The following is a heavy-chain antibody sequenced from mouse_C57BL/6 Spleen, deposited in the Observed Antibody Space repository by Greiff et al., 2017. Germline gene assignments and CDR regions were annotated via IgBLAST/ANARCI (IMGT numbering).Heavy chain of an antibody. CDR2: IYPGDGDT. CDR1: GYAFSSYW. J-gene: IGHJ1*03. Sequence: QVQLQQSGAELVKPGASVKISCKASGYAFSSYWMNWVKQRPGKGLEWIGQIYPGDGDTNYNGKFKGKATLTADKSSSTAYMQLSSLTSEDSAVYFCARSRGYYGSSPYWYFDVWGTGTTVTVSA. CDR3: ARSRGYYGSSPYWYFDV. V-gene: IGHV1-80*01. D-gene: IGHD1-1*01.